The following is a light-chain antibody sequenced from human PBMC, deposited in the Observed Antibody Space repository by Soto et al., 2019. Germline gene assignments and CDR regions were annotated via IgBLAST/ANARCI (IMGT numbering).Light chain of an antibody. V-gene: IGKV3-20*01. Sequence: EIVLTQSPATLSLSPGERATLSCGASQSVSSSYLAWLQQKPGQPPRLLIYAASVRAPGIPDRFSGRGSGTDFTLTIGGLEPEDFAVYYCQQYGISPWTFGQGTKVDIK. CDR1: QSVSSSY. J-gene: IGKJ1*01. CDR3: QQYGISPWT. CDR2: AAS.